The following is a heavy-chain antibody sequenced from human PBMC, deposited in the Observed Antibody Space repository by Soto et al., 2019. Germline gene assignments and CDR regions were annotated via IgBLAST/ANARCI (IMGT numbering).Heavy chain of an antibody. CDR1: GGSISSGGYY. CDR2: IYYSGST. Sequence: QVQLQESGPGLVKPSQTLSLTCTVSGGSISSGGYYWSWIRQHPGKGLEWIGYIYYSGSTYYNPSLKSRVTISVDTSKDPCSLKLSSVTAADTSVYYCVRVFSDSSSFFDPWGQGTLVTVSS. D-gene: IGHD6-13*01. J-gene: IGHJ5*02. CDR3: VRVFSDSSSFFDP. V-gene: IGHV4-31*03.